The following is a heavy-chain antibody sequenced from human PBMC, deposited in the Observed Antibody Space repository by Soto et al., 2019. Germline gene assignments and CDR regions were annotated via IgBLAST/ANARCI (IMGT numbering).Heavy chain of an antibody. CDR2: ISGSGGST. J-gene: IGHJ6*03. CDR1: GFTFSSYA. V-gene: IGHV3-23*01. CDR3: AKDQYNGFGELLRYYYYMDV. Sequence: GGSLRLSCAASGFTFSSYAMSWVRQAPGKGLEWVSAISGSGGSTYYADSVKGRFTISRDNSKNRLYLQMNSLRAEDTAVYYCAKDQYNGFGELLRYYYYMDVWGKGTTVTVSS. D-gene: IGHD3-10*01.